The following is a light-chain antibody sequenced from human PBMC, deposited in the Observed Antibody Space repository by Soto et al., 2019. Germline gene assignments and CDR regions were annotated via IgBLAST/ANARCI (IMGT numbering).Light chain of an antibody. Sequence: SYELTQPPSVSVSPGQTASITCSGDKLGDKYACWYQQKPGQSPVLVIYDDGDRPSGIPERFSGSNSGNTATLTITRVEAGDEADYHCQVWDSSSDHRVVFGGGTKVTVL. CDR1: KLGDKY. V-gene: IGLV3-1*01. J-gene: IGLJ2*01. CDR3: QVWDSSSDHRVV. CDR2: DDG.